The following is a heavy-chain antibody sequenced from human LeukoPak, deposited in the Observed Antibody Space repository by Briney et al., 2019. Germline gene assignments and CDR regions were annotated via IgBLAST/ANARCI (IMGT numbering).Heavy chain of an antibody. Sequence: ASVKVSCKASGYTFTDYYMHWVRQAPGQGLEWMGRISPNSGGTNYPPKFQGRVTMTRDTSIGTAYMELSRPKSDDTAVYYCARDRDSGSYRDTFHIWGQGTMVTVSS. CDR3: ARDRDSGSYRDTFHI. J-gene: IGHJ3*02. CDR2: ISPNSGGT. V-gene: IGHV1-2*06. CDR1: GYTFTDYY. D-gene: IGHD3-10*01.